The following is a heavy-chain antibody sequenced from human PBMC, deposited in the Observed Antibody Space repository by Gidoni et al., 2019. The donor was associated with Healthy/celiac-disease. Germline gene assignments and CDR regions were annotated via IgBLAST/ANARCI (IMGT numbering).Heavy chain of an antibody. Sequence: PGLVKPSETLSLTCTVSGGSISSYYWSWIRQPPGKGLEWIGYIYYSGSTNYNPSLKSRVTISVDTSKNQFSLKLSSVTAADTAVYYCARGIGYSYGDDYYYYGMDVWGQGTTVTVSS. V-gene: IGHV4-59*01. CDR2: IYYSGST. CDR1: GGSISSYY. CDR3: ARGIGYSYGDDYYYYGMDV. J-gene: IGHJ6*02. D-gene: IGHD5-18*01.